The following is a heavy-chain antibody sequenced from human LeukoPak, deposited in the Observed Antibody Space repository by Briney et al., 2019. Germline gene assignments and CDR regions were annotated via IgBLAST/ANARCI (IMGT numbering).Heavy chain of an antibody. CDR2: ISYDGSNK. D-gene: IGHD3-10*01. Sequence: PGGSLRLSCAASGFTFSSYAMHWVRQAPGKGLEWVAVISYDGSNKYYADSVKGRFTTSRDNSKNTLYLQMNSLRAEDTAVYYCARNSGSGSYNYWGQGTLVTVSS. CDR3: ARNSGSGSYNY. V-gene: IGHV3-30*01. J-gene: IGHJ4*02. CDR1: GFTFSSYA.